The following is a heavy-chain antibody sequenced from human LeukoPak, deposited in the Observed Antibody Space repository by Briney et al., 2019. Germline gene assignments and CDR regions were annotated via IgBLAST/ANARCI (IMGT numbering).Heavy chain of an antibody. Sequence: SETLSLTCTVSGGSINSHYWSWVRQPPGKGLVWIGYISYSGNTNYNPSLKSRVTISMHTSKNQLSLKLNSVTAADTAVYYCASSGQCTNGLCRDVGYMDVWGKGTTVTVSS. CDR1: GGSINSHY. CDR2: ISYSGNT. D-gene: IGHD2-8*01. CDR3: ASSGQCTNGLCRDVGYMDV. J-gene: IGHJ6*03. V-gene: IGHV4-59*11.